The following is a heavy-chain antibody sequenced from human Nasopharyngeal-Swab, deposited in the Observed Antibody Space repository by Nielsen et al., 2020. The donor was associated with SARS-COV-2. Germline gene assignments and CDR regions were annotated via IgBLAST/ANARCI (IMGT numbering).Heavy chain of an antibody. CDR1: GYTFTSYG. CDR3: ASNPLYCSSTSCYHDAFDI. V-gene: IGHV1-18*01. Sequence: ASVKVSCKASGYTFTSYGISWVRQAPGQGLEWMGWISAYNGNTNYAQKLQGRVTTTTDTSTSTAYMELRSLRSDDTAVYYCASNPLYCSSTSCYHDAFDIWGQGIMVTVSS. CDR2: ISAYNGNT. D-gene: IGHD2-2*01. J-gene: IGHJ3*02.